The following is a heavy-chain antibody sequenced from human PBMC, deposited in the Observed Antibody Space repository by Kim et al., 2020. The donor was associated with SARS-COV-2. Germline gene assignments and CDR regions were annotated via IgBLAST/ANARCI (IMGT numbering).Heavy chain of an antibody. V-gene: IGHV3-9*01. CDR2: TSWNSGSI. J-gene: IGHJ1*01. Sequence: GGSLRLSCAASGFTFDDYAMHWVRQAPGKGLEWVSGTSWNSGSIGYADSVKGRFTISRDNAKNSLYLQMNSLRAEDTALYYCAKAERIWGRGSSSFQHWGQGTLVTVSS. D-gene: IGHD3-10*01. CDR3: AKAERIWGRGSSSFQH. CDR1: GFTFDDYA.